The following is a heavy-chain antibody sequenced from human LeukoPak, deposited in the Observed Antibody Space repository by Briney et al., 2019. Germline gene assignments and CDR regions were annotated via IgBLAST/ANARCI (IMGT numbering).Heavy chain of an antibody. CDR1: GGSFTNYY. Sequence: SETLSLTCTVSGGSFTNYYWAWIRQPPGQGLEWIGFIYDSGSSNYTPSLKIRTTISIDEPNNLFSLNSRSLTAADTAVHYCARHGCAREFDSWGQGTLVTVSS. CDR3: ARHGCAREFDS. V-gene: IGHV4-59*08. CDR2: IYDSGSS. D-gene: IGHD6-19*01. J-gene: IGHJ4*02.